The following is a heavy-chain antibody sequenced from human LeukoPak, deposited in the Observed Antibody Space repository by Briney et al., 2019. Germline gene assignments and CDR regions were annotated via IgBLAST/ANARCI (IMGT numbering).Heavy chain of an antibody. V-gene: IGHV1-69*05. CDR2: IIPILGTA. J-gene: IGHJ5*02. D-gene: IGHD3-10*01. CDR1: GGTFSSYA. CDR3: ARRILGGVRGVIFYNWFDP. Sequence: ASVKVSCKASGGTFSSYAISWVRQAPGQGLEWMGGIIPILGTANYAQKFQGRVTITTDESTSTAYMELSSLRSEDTAVYYCARRILGGVRGVIFYNWFDPWGQGTLVTVSS.